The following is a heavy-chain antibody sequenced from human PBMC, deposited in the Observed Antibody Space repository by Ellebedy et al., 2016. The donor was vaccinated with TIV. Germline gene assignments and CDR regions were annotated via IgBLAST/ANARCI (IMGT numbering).Heavy chain of an antibody. CDR1: GGSISSYY. CDR3: AREGGYCSGGSCYPVGMDV. Sequence: MPSETLSLTCTVSGGSISSYYWSWIRQPPGKGLEWIGYIYYSGSTNYNPSLKSRVTISVDTSKNQFSLKLSSVTAADTAVYYCAREGGYCSGGSCYPVGMDVWGQGTTVTVSS. D-gene: IGHD2-15*01. J-gene: IGHJ6*02. CDR2: IYYSGST. V-gene: IGHV4-59*01.